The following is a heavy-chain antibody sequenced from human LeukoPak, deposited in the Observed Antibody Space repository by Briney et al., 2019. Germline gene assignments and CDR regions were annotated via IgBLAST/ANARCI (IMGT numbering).Heavy chain of an antibody. CDR1: RFTFSSYK. CDR3: ARESGSGEFDY. CDR2: ISSSSSYI. D-gene: IGHD6-19*01. Sequence: PGGSLRLSCAASRFTFSSYKVNWVRQGPGKGLEWVSSISSSSSYIYYADSVKGRFTISRDNARNSLYLQMNSLRAEDTAVYYCARESGSGEFDYWGQGTLVTVSS. J-gene: IGHJ4*02. V-gene: IGHV3-21*01.